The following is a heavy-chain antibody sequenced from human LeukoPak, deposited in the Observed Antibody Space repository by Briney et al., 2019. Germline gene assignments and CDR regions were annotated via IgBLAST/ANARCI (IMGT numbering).Heavy chain of an antibody. V-gene: IGHV4-39*01. CDR1: GGSISSSSYY. Sequence: PSETLSLTCTVSGGSISSSSYYWGWIRQPPGKGLEWIGSIYYSGSTYYNPSLKSRVTISVDTSKNQFSLKLSSVTAADSALYFCARHIYGASVAFDIWGQGTMVTISS. CDR3: ARHIYGASVAFDI. CDR2: IYYSGST. J-gene: IGHJ3*02. D-gene: IGHD4-17*01.